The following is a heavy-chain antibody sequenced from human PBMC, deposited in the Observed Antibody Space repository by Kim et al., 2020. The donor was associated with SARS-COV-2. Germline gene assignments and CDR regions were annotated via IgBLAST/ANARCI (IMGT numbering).Heavy chain of an antibody. V-gene: IGHV6-1*01. CDR1: GERVSSDSAT. CDR2: TYYKSKWYN. Sequence: SQTLSLTCAISGERVSSDSATWNWIRQSPSRGLEWLGRTYYKSKWYNDYATSVKSRITIDPDTSKNQFSLQLSSVTPEDTAVYSCAKQAGGFDSWGHGTLVIVSS. J-gene: IGHJ4*01. CDR3: AKQAGGFDS. D-gene: IGHD3-16*01.